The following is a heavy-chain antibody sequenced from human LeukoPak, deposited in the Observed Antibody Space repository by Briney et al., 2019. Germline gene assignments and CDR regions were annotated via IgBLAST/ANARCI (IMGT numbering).Heavy chain of an antibody. Sequence: GRSLRLSCVASGFTFSSYWMSWVRQAPGKGLEWVANIKQDGSEKYYVVSVKGRFTISRDNTKNSLCLQMNSLRAEDTAVYYCALGDSFDYWGQGTLVTVSS. V-gene: IGHV3-7*01. J-gene: IGHJ4*02. CDR1: GFTFSSYW. CDR2: IKQDGSEK. CDR3: ALGDSFDY.